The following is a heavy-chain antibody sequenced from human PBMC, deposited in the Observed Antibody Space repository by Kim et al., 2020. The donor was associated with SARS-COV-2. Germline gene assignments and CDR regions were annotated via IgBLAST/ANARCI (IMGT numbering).Heavy chain of an antibody. CDR2: ISYDGSNK. J-gene: IGHJ3*02. V-gene: IGHV3-30*04. CDR3: ARDEQQQATYDAFDI. CDR1: GFTFSSYA. Sequence: GGSLRLSCAASGFTFSSYAMHWVRQAPGKGLEWVAVISYDGSNKYYADSVKGRFTISRDNSKNTLYLQMNSLRAEDTAVYYCARDEQQQATYDAFDIWG. D-gene: IGHD6-13*01.